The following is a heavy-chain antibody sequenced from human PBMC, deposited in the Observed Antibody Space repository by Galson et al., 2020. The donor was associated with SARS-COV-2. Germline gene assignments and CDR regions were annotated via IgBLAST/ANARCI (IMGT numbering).Heavy chain of an antibody. J-gene: IGHJ5*02. Sequence: ASVKVSCKVSGYTLTELSMHWVRQAPGKGREWMGGFDPEDGETIYAQKFQGRVTMTEDTSTDTAYMELSSLRSEDTAVYYCATGSPWGRDNWFDPWGQGTLVTVSS. CDR3: ATGSPWGRDNWFDP. V-gene: IGHV1-24*01. CDR1: GYTLTELS. CDR2: FDPEDGET. D-gene: IGHD7-27*01.